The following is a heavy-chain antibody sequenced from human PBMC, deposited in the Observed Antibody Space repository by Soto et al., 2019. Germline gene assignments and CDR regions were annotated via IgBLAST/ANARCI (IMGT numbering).Heavy chain of an antibody. D-gene: IGHD2-2*02. J-gene: IGHJ4*02. CDR3: AKSATVPAAIAY. CDR1: GYTFTSYA. Sequence: ASVKVSCKASGYTFTSYAMHWVRQSPGQRLEWMGWINAGNGNTKYSQKFQGRVTITRDTSASTAYMELSSLRSEDTAVYYCAKSATVPAAIAYWGQGTLVTVSS. V-gene: IGHV1-3*01. CDR2: INAGNGNT.